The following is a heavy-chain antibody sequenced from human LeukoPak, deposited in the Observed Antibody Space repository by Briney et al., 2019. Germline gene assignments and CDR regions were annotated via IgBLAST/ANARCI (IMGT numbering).Heavy chain of an antibody. CDR2: IRPDGDNK. D-gene: IGHD6-25*01. V-gene: IGHV3-30*02. J-gene: IGHJ6*03. CDR1: GFTFSSYG. Sequence: PGGSLRLSCAASGFTFSSYGMHWVRQAPGKGLEWVAFIRPDGDNKYYADSVKGRFTISRDNSKNTLYLQMNSLRAEDMALYYCAKGGSAPRSQDYYYYYMDVWGKGTTVTVSS. CDR3: AKGGSAPRSQDYYYYYMDV.